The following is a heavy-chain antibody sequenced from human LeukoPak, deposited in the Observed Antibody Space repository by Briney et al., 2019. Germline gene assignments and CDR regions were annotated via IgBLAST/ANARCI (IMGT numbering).Heavy chain of an antibody. D-gene: IGHD4/OR15-4a*01. J-gene: IGHJ4*02. V-gene: IGHV4-30-4*01. CDR3: AREAYGAAYFDY. CDR1: GGSISSGDYY. Sequence: SETLSLTCTVSGGSISSGDYYWSWIRQPPGKGLEWIGYIYYSGSTYYNPSLKSRVTISVDTSKNQFSLKLSSVTAADTAVYYCAREAYGAAYFDYWGQGTLVTVSS. CDR2: IYYSGST.